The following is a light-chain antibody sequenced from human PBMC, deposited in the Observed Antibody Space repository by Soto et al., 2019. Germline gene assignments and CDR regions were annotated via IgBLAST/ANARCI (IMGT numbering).Light chain of an antibody. Sequence: DIQMTQSPSSLSASVGDRVTITCRASQSISSYLNWYQQKPGKAPKLLIYAASSLQSGVPSRFSGGGSGTDFTLTISSLQPEDFATYYCQQSYSTLITFGGGTKVEIK. J-gene: IGKJ4*01. CDR1: QSISSY. CDR2: AAS. V-gene: IGKV1-39*01. CDR3: QQSYSTLIT.